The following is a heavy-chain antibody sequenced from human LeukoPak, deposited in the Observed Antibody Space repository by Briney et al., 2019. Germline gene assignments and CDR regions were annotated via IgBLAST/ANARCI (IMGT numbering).Heavy chain of an antibody. V-gene: IGHV3-23*01. CDR3: AREDAVDGGYFDY. J-gene: IGHJ4*02. D-gene: IGHD3-16*01. CDR1: GFTLTSYA. Sequence: QPGGSLRLSCAASGFTLTSYAMGWVRQAPGKGLDFLSAISGSGSNSHHADSVKGRFTISRDTSKNTLYLQVNSLRADDTAVYYCAREDAVDGGYFDYWGQGTLVTVSS. CDR2: ISGSGSNS.